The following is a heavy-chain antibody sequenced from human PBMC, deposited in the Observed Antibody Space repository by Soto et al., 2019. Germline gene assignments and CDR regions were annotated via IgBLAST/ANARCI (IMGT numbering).Heavy chain of an antibody. CDR2: TSGNSDEI. CDR1: GFTFDDYA. CDR3: AISTGSYYSDFDY. J-gene: IGHJ4*02. Sequence: PGGSLRLSCEHSGFTFDDYAMHWVRQVPGEGLEWVSGTSGNSDEIDYADSVKGRFTISRDNAKKSLYLQMHSLRADDTALYYCAISTGSYYSDFDYWGQGTLVTVSS. V-gene: IGHV3-9*01. D-gene: IGHD1-26*01.